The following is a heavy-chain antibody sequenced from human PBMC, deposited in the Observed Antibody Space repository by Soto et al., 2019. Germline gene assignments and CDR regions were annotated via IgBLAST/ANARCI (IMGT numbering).Heavy chain of an antibody. V-gene: IGHV4-59*08. J-gene: IGHJ4*02. CDR2: IYSSGST. D-gene: IGHD3-3*01. Sequence: PSETLSLTCTVSGGSISSYYWSWIRRPPGKGLEWIGYIYSSGSTNYNPSLKSRVTISVDTSKNQFSLKVTSVTAADTAVYYCARHHGSGYSHCEYWGQGSLVTVSS. CDR3: ARHHGSGYSHCEY. CDR1: GGSISSYY.